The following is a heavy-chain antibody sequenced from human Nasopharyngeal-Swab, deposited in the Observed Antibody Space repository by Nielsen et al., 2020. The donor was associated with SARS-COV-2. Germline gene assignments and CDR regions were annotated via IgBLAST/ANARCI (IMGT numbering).Heavy chain of an antibody. CDR2: INPNSGGT. Sequence: ASVKVSCKASGYTFTGYYMHWVRQAPGQGLEWMGRINPNSGGTNYAQKFQGRVTMTRDTSISTAYMELSRLRSDDTAVYYCARGIDDIEARTYYYYGMDVWGQGTTVTVSS. CDR3: ARGIDDIEARTYYYYGMDV. CDR1: GYTFTGYY. V-gene: IGHV1-2*06. D-gene: IGHD6-6*01. J-gene: IGHJ6*02.